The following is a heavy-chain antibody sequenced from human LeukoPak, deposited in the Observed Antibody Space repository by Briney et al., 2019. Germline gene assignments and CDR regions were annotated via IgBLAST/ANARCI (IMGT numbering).Heavy chain of an antibody. Sequence: GGSLRLSCAASGFTFSSYAMHWVRQAPGKGLEWVAVISYDGSNKYYADPVKGRFTISRDNSKNTLYLQMNSLRAEDTAVYYCAREDTMQDKSIDYWGQGTLVTVSS. D-gene: IGHD5-18*01. V-gene: IGHV3-30-3*01. CDR2: ISYDGSNK. CDR1: GFTFSSYA. J-gene: IGHJ4*02. CDR3: AREDTMQDKSIDY.